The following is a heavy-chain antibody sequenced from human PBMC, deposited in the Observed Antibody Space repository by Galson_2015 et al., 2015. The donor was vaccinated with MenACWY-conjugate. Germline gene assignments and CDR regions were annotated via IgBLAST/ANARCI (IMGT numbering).Heavy chain of an antibody. V-gene: IGHV3-23*01. CDR2: LSGSGGAT. CDR1: GFTFSNFA. CDR3: AKYPSHGDYQFFDY. J-gene: IGHJ4*02. Sequence: SLRLSCAASGFTFSNFAMGWVRQAPGKGLAWVSTLSGSGGATFYTDSVKGRFTISRDNSKNTQYLQMNSLRVEDTAIYYCAKYPSHGDYQFFDYWGRGTLVTVSS. D-gene: IGHD4-17*01.